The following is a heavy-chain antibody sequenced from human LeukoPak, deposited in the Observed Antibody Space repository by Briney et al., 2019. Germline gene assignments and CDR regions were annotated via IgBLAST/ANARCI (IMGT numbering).Heavy chain of an antibody. Sequence: NHGGSLQISCKGSGYSFTSYWIGWVRQVPGKGLEWMGIIYPGDSDTRYSPSFQGQVTISADKSISTAYLQWSSLKASDTAMYYCARRGYCSSTSCPLFDYWGQGTLVTVSS. V-gene: IGHV5-51*01. CDR3: ARRGYCSSTSCPLFDY. CDR1: GYSFTSYW. J-gene: IGHJ4*02. D-gene: IGHD2-2*01. CDR2: IYPGDSDT.